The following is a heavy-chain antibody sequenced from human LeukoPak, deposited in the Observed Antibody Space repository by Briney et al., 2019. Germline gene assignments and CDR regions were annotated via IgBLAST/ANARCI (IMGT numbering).Heavy chain of an antibody. CDR3: AKDGGPNFGSWVDAFDI. J-gene: IGHJ3*02. CDR1: GFTFSNYA. CDR2: ISVSGGST. D-gene: IGHD3-10*01. Sequence: GGSLRLSCAASGFTFSNYAMSWVRQAPGKGLEWISGISVSGGSTYYADSVKGRFTISRDNSKNTLDLQIYGLRAEDTAVYFCAKDGGPNFGSWVDAFDIWGQGTMVTVSA. V-gene: IGHV3-23*01.